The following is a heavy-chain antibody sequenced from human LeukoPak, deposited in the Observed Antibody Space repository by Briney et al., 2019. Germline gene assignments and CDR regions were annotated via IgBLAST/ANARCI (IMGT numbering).Heavy chain of an antibody. CDR2: ISSGTSSI. Sequence: GGSLRLSCAASGFTFSTYSMNWVRQAPGKGLEWVSYISSGTSSIYYADSVKGRFAISRDNAKNSLYLQMTSLRAEDTAVYYCARGWEFEYWGQGTLVTVSS. V-gene: IGHV3-48*01. CDR1: GFTFSTYS. D-gene: IGHD1-26*01. J-gene: IGHJ4*02. CDR3: ARGWEFEY.